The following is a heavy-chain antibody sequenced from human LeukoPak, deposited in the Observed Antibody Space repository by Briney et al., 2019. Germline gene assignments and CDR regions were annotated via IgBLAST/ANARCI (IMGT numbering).Heavy chain of an antibody. Sequence: SETLSLTCAVHGGFLSGYIWWWIRQSPEKRVEWIGEITYTGGTNYNPSLGSRVTISVDTSTNPLSLNLTSVTAADTAVYFCARVLTVTRRGGRQGRFDPWGQGTLVTVSS. D-gene: IGHD4-17*01. V-gene: IGHV4-34*01. CDR2: ITYTGGT. CDR1: GGFLSGYI. J-gene: IGHJ5*02. CDR3: ARVLTVTRRGGRQGRFDP.